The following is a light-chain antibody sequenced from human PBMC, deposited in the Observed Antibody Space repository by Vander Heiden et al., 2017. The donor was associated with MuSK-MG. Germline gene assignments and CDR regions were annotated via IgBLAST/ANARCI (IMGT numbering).Light chain of an antibody. CDR3: QVWDSSSDHDG. Sequence: SYVLTQPPSVSVAPGKTARITCGGNNIGSKSVHWYQQKQGQAPVLVVVYDSDRPSGIPERLLCYNAGKKATPQTSSVEAGDEADDYWQVWDSSSDHDGFGAGTKITVL. J-gene: IGLJ1*01. CDR2: YDS. CDR1: NIGSKS. V-gene: IGLV3-21*03.